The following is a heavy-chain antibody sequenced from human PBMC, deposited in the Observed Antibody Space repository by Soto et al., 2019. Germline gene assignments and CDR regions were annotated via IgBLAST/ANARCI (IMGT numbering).Heavy chain of an antibody. Sequence: QVQLVESGGGVVQPGRSLRLSCAASGFTFSSYGMHWVRQAPGKGLEWVAVIWYDGSNKYYADSVKGRFTISRDNFKNTLYLQMNGLRAEDTAVYYCARDRMVRGYMDVWGKGTTVTVSS. D-gene: IGHD3-10*01. J-gene: IGHJ6*04. CDR1: GFTFSSYG. CDR2: IWYDGSNK. CDR3: ARDRMVRGYMDV. V-gene: IGHV3-33*01.